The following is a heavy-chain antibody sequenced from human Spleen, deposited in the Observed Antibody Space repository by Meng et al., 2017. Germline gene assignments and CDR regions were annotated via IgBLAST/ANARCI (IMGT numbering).Heavy chain of an antibody. J-gene: IGHJ4*02. Sequence: GESLKISCAASGFTFSSYWMSWVRQAPGKGLEWVANIKQDGSEKYYVDSVKGRFTISRDNYKNTLYLQINSLRAEDTAVYYCARSPIDKYDLSALPLDYWGQGTLVTVSS. CDR1: GFTFSSYW. CDR2: IKQDGSEK. V-gene: IGHV3-7*03. CDR3: ARSPIDKYDLSALPLDY. D-gene: IGHD3-22*01.